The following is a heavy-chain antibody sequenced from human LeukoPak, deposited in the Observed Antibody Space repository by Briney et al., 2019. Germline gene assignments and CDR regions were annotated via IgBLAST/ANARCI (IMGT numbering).Heavy chain of an antibody. CDR1: GFTFSTYW. D-gene: IGHD5-24*01. CDR3: VGGDGREF. J-gene: IGHJ4*02. V-gene: IGHV3-7*02. Sequence: PGGSLRLSCAASGFTFSTYWMGWVRQAPGKGLEWVANIKQDEGEKFYVDSVKGRFTISRDNAKNSLSLQMNSLRAEDTAVYYCVGGDGREFWGQGTLITVSS. CDR2: IKQDEGEK.